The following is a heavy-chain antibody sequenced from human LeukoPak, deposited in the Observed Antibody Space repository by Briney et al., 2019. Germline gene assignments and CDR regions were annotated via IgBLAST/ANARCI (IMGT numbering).Heavy chain of an antibody. D-gene: IGHD4-23*01. J-gene: IGHJ4*02. CDR3: ATLTTVVTAYYFDY. CDR2: IYHSGST. CDR1: GGSISSYY. V-gene: IGHV4-4*09. Sequence: PSETLSLTCTVSGGSISSYYWSWIRQPPGEGLEWIGYIYHSGSTDYNPSLKSRVTISVDTSKSQFSLKLTSVTAADTAVYYCATLTTVVTAYYFDYWGQGTLVTVSS.